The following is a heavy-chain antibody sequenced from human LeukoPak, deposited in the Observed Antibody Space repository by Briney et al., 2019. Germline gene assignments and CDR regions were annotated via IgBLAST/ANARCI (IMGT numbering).Heavy chain of an antibody. V-gene: IGHV1-69*13. CDR3: ARADIAAYWFDP. CDR1: VGTFNNYA. D-gene: IGHD6-13*01. CDR2: IIPIIDTT. J-gene: IGHJ5*02. Sequence: SVKVPCKASVGTFNNYAINWVRQAPGQGLEWMGGIIPIIDTTNHAQIFQGRLTITADESTSTAYMELSSLRSEDTAMYYCARADIAAYWFDPWGQGTLVTVSS.